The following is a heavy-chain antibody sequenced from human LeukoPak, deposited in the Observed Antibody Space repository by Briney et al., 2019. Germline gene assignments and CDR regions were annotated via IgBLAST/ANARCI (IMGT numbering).Heavy chain of an antibody. V-gene: IGHV3-23*01. CDR3: AKGGGNSSYDNWFDP. D-gene: IGHD5-12*01. CDR1: GFTFSSYA. CDR2: MSGSGGST. Sequence: GGSLRLSCAASGFTFSSYAMSWVRQAPGKGLAWVSCMSGSGGSTFYADSVKGRFTISRDNSKNMLYLQMNSLRAEDTAVYYCAKGGGNSSYDNWFDPWGQGTLVTVSS. J-gene: IGHJ5*02.